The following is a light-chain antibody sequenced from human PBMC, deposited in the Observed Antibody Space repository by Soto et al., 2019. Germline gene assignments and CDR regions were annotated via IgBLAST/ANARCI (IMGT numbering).Light chain of an antibody. CDR1: SSDVGGYNY. CDR3: SSYTSSTTVI. Sequence: QSALTQPASVSGSPGQSITISCTGTSSDVGGYNYVTWYQHHPGKAPKLMIYDVNSRPSGVPSRFSGSKSGNTASLTISGLQAEDEADYYCSSYTSSTTVIFGGGTKVTVL. CDR2: DVN. J-gene: IGLJ2*01. V-gene: IGLV2-14*03.